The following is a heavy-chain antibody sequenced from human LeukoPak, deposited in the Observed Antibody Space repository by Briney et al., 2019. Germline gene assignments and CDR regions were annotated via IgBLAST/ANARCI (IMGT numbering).Heavy chain of an antibody. CDR1: GFTLWCYW. CDR3: ARRRTVDV. Sequence: GSLRISCGAPGFTLWCYWMAWVRQASGEGVEWVANIKEDGSEKYYVDSVKGRFTISGDNAKNSLFLQMNSLRAEDTAVYYCARRRTVDVWGQGTTVTVSS. J-gene: IGHJ6*02. V-gene: IGHV3-7*01. CDR2: IKEDGSEK.